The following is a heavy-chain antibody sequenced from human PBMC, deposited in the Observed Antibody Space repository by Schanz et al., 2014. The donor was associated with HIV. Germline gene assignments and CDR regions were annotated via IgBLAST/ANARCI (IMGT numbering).Heavy chain of an antibody. CDR2: IKPNSGDT. D-gene: IGHD2-15*01. J-gene: IGHJ4*02. Sequence: QVQLVQSGAEVKKPGSSVKVSCKASGGAFSSYAISWVRQAPGQGLEWMGWIKPNSGDTYYAQKFQGKVTMTRDTSITTASLELSRLRSDDTAVYFCARNPYQLLPFDSWGQGTLVTVSS. CDR3: ARNPYQLLPFDS. CDR1: GGAFSSYA. V-gene: IGHV1-2*02.